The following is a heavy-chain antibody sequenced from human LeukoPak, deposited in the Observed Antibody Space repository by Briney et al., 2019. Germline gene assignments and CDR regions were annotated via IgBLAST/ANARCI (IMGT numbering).Heavy chain of an antibody. CDR2: INHSGST. D-gene: IGHD3-3*01. CDR1: GGSFSGYY. V-gene: IGHV4-34*01. CDR3: ARGVVYYDFWSGYYTYYFDY. J-gene: IGHJ4*02. Sequence: SETLSLTCAVYGGSFSGYYWSWIRQPPGKGLEWIGEINHSGSTNYNPSLKSRVTISVDTSKNRFSLKLSSVTAADTAVYYCARGVVYYDFWSGYYTYYFDYWGQGTLVTVSS.